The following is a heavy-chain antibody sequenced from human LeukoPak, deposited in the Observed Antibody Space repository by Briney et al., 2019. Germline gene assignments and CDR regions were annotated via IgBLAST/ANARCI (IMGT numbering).Heavy chain of an antibody. D-gene: IGHD2-8*02. CDR1: GFNFSSFG. J-gene: IGHJ4*02. V-gene: IGHV3-30*02. CDR2: IGYTGTNT. CDR3: ATGLTGKYYIAY. Sequence: GGSLRLSCSASGFNFSSFGMQWVRQAPGEGLEWVAYIGYTGTNTYYADSVKGRFTISRDNSKNTVHLQMNSLRAADTALYSCATGLTGKYYIAYWGQGTLVTVSS.